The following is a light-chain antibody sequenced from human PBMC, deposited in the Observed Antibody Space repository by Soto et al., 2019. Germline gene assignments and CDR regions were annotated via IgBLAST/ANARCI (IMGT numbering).Light chain of an antibody. CDR1: QSVTDW. Sequence: DIQLTQSPSTLSASVGDGVTITCRASQSVTDWLAWYQQKPGKAPKLLIYDASSLQSGVPSRFSGSGSGTEFSLTISSLQPDDFATYYCQQYYRSCTFGQGTKVEIK. V-gene: IGKV1-5*01. CDR2: DAS. CDR3: QQYYRSCT. J-gene: IGKJ2*02.